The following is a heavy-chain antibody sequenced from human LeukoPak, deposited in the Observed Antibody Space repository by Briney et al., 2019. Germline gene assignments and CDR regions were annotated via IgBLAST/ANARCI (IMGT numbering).Heavy chain of an antibody. Sequence: SETLSLTCTVSDDALNSYSSTSIRQPPGKGLEWIGYIHDRGFTNYSPSLKSRLTISRDTSKNQVSLSLTSVTAADTAVYFCARLFFDYSDGGVSYGGPHLPDWGQGTLVSVSS. CDR2: IHDRGFT. CDR3: ARLFFDYSDGGVSYGGPHLPD. D-gene: IGHD3-22*01. J-gene: IGHJ4*02. CDR1: DDALNSYS. V-gene: IGHV4-59*01.